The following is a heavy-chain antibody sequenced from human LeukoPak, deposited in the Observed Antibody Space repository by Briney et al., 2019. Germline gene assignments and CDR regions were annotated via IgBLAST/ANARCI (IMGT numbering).Heavy chain of an antibody. CDR3: AKDRPNYYDSSGHYYRRNGDY. CDR1: GFTFSSYA. D-gene: IGHD3-22*01. J-gene: IGHJ4*02. V-gene: IGHV3-23*01. CDR2: ITSSGGST. Sequence: GGSLRLSCAASGFTFSSYAMSWVRQAPGKGLEWVSSITSSGGSTYYAGSVKGQFTISRDNSKNTVYLQMNSLRAEDTAVYYCAKDRPNYYDSSGHYYRRNGDYWGQGTLVTASS.